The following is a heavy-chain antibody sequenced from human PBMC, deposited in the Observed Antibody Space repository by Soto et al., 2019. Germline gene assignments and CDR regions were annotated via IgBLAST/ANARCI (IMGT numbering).Heavy chain of an antibody. J-gene: IGHJ5*02. V-gene: IGHV3-30*18. CDR1: GFTFSSYG. Sequence: GXSRRLSCAASGFTFSSYGMHWVRQAPGKGLEWVAVIXYDGSXKYYADYVKGXXTISRDNXXNTLFLQMNNLRAEDTAVYYCAKSFRLVSAIRPWGQGTLVTVSS. CDR2: IXYDGSXK. D-gene: IGHD2-21*01. CDR3: AKSFRLVSAIRP.